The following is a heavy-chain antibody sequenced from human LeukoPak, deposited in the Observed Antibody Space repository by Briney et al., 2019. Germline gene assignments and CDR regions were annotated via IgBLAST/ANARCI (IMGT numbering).Heavy chain of an antibody. J-gene: IGHJ4*02. Sequence: SETLSLTCAVYGGSFSGYYWSWIRQSPGKGLVWIGEINHSGSTNYNPSLKSRVTISVDTSKNQFSLKLSSVTAADTAVYYCARGGRWLQFYYWGQGTLVTVSS. CDR2: INHSGST. D-gene: IGHD5-12*01. CDR3: ARGGRWLQFYY. CDR1: GGSFSGYY. V-gene: IGHV4-34*01.